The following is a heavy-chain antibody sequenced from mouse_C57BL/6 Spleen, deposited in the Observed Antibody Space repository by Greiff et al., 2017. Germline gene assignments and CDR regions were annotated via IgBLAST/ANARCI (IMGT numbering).Heavy chain of an antibody. J-gene: IGHJ2*01. CDR1: GYSITSGYY. CDR2: ISYDGSN. V-gene: IGHV3-6*01. D-gene: IGHD1-1*01. Sequence: EVKLMESGPGLVKPSQSLSLTCSVTGYSITSGYYWNWIRQFPGNKLEWMGYISYDGSNNYNPSLKNRNSITRDTSKNQFFLKLNSVTTEDTATYYCARDYYGSSYGYWGQGTTLTVSS. CDR3: ARDYYGSSYGY.